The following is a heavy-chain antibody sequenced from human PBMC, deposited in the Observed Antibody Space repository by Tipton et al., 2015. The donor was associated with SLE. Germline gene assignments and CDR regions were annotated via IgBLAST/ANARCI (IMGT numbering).Heavy chain of an antibody. CDR1: GGSFSGYY. V-gene: IGHV4-34*01. CDR3: ARDGAGSVSGNYFDY. CDR2: INHSGGI. J-gene: IGHJ4*02. Sequence: TLSLTCAVYGGSFSGYYWSWIRQPPGKGLEWIGEINHSGGINYNPSLKSRVAISVETSKNQFSLKLNSVTAADTAVYYCARDGAGSVSGNYFDYWGQGILVTVSS. D-gene: IGHD6-19*01.